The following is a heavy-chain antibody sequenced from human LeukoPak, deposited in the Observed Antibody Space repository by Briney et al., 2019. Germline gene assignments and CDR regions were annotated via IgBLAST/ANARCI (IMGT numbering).Heavy chain of an antibody. Sequence: GGSLRLSCAASGFTFNYAWMSWVRQVPGKGLEWVGQTVSEIDGGTTDYATPVKGRFTISRDDSKSTLYLQMNSLKIEDTAVYYCTTDENWNYARKDVWGQGATVIVSS. CDR2: TVSEIDGGTT. J-gene: IGHJ6*02. CDR1: GFTFNYAW. V-gene: IGHV3-15*04. D-gene: IGHD1-7*01. CDR3: TTDENWNYARKDV.